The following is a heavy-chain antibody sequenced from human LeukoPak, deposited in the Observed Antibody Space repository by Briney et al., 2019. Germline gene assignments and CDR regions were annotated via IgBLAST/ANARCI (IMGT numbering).Heavy chain of an antibody. V-gene: IGHV3-7*01. J-gene: IGHJ4*02. CDR2: IKQDGSER. D-gene: IGHD3-16*01. Sequence: GGSLRLSCAASGFTYTNYWVSWFRQAPGQGLEWVASIKQDGSERYCVDSVKGRFTISRDNAKNSLFLQLSSLRVEDTAVYYCARGSMHAYHLYTDYWGQGTLVTVSS. CDR3: ARGSMHAYHLYTDY. CDR1: GFTYTNYW.